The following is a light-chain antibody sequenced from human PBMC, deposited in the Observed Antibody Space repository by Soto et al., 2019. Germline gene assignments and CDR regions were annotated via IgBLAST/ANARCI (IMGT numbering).Light chain of an antibody. CDR3: QQYDNLPYT. CDR1: QSISSW. J-gene: IGKJ2*01. V-gene: IGKV1-5*03. CDR2: KAS. Sequence: DIQMSQSPSTLSASVGDRVSITCRASQSISSWLAWYQQKPGKAPKLLIYKASSLETGVPSRFSGSGSGTDFTFTISSLQPEDIATYYCQQYDNLPYTFGQGTKVDIK.